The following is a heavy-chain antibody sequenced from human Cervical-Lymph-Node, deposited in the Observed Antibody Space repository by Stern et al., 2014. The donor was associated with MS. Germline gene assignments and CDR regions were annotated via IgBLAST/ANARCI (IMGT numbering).Heavy chain of an antibody. CDR3: VREGGYSFGYWFDP. D-gene: IGHD5-18*01. CDR2: IWYDGSHE. Sequence: VQLEESGGGVVQPGRSLRLSCVASGFIFSNYGMHWVRQAPGKGLEWVAVIWYDGSHEDYADSVKGRFTVSRDNSKNMVYLQMNSLGVEDTAMYYCVREGGYSFGYWFDPWGQGTRVTVSS. J-gene: IGHJ5*02. V-gene: IGHV3-33*01. CDR1: GFIFSNYG.